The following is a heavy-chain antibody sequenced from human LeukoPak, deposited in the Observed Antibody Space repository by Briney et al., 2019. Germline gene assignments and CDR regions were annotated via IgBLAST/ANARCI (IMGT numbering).Heavy chain of an antibody. Sequence: SETLSLTCTVSGGSISSSSYYWGWVREPPGKGLEWIGSIYYSGSTYYNPSLKIPVTISVDTSKNQFSLKLSSVTAADTAVYYCARQVGAAESMDVWGQGTTVTVSS. V-gene: IGHV4-39*01. J-gene: IGHJ6*02. D-gene: IGHD1-26*01. CDR2: IYYSGST. CDR3: ARQVGAAESMDV. CDR1: GGSISSSSYY.